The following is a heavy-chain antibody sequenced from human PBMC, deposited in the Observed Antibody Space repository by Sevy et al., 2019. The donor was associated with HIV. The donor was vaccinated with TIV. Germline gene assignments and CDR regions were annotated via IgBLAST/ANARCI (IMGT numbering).Heavy chain of an antibody. Sequence: SETLSLTCTVSGGSISSGNYYWHWIRQPAGKGLEWIGRIFTSGSTNYNPSLKSRVTMSVDTSKNQFSLKLSSVTAADTAVYYCARGGSNIDYWGQGTLVTVSS. V-gene: IGHV4-61*02. D-gene: IGHD3-16*01. CDR3: ARGGSNIDY. J-gene: IGHJ4*02. CDR1: GGSISSGNYY. CDR2: IFTSGST.